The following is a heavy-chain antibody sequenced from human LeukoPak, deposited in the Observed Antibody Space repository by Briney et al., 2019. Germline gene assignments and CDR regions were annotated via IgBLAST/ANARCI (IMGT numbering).Heavy chain of an antibody. CDR3: AGLQGDYVWGSYPGFDY. D-gene: IGHD3-16*01. Sequence: PSETLSLTCTVSGGSISSYYWSWIRQPPGKGLEWIGYIYYSGSTNYNPSLKSRVTISVDTSKNQFSLKLSSVTAADTAVYYCAGLQGDYVWGSYPGFDYWGQGTLVTVSS. V-gene: IGHV4-59*08. CDR2: IYYSGST. J-gene: IGHJ4*02. CDR1: GGSISSYY.